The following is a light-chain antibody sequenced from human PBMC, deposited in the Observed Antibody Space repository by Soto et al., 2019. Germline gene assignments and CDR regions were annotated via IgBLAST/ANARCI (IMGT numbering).Light chain of an antibody. J-gene: IGKJ5*01. CDR3: QQADTYPLT. CDR2: GAS. Sequence: DIQMTQSPSSVSASVGDRVTITCRASQNIATWLAWYQQKPGKAPQVLIYGASNLQSGVPSRFSGGGSGTDFSLTISSLQPEDSATYYCQQADTYPLTFGPGTRLEIK. CDR1: QNIATW. V-gene: IGKV1D-12*01.